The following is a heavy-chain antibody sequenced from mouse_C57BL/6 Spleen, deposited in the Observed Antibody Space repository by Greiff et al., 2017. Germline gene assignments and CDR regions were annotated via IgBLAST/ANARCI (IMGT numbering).Heavy chain of an antibody. CDR3: ARGGSSSGYFDV. V-gene: IGHV5-4*01. Sequence: EVQLVESGGGLVKPGGSLKLSCAASGFTFSSYAMSWVRQTPEKRLEWVATISDGGSYTYYPDNVKGRFTISRDNAKNNLYLQMSHLKSEDTAMYYCARGGSSSGYFDVWGTGTTVTVSS. J-gene: IGHJ1*03. D-gene: IGHD1-1*01. CDR1: GFTFSSYA. CDR2: ISDGGSYT.